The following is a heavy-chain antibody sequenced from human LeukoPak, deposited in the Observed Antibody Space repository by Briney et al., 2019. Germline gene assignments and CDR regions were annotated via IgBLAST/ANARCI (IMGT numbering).Heavy chain of an antibody. Sequence: SETLSLTCTVSGDSISSSNYFWGWIRQPPGKGLEWIGSIYHSGSTFYTPALKSRVTISVDKSKNQFSLRLNSVTATDSAMYYCVDGWVSVAGSDAFEVWGQGTMVTVSS. CDR2: IYHSGST. CDR1: GDSISSSNYF. D-gene: IGHD6-19*01. J-gene: IGHJ3*01. CDR3: VDGWVSVAGSDAFEV. V-gene: IGHV4-39*01.